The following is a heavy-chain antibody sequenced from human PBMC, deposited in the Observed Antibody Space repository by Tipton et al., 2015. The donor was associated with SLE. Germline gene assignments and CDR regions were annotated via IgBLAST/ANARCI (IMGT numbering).Heavy chain of an antibody. CDR2: IYTSGST. CDR1: GGSISSYY. D-gene: IGHD5-12*01. J-gene: IGHJ3*02. CDR3: ARVRYSGYEGAFDI. V-gene: IGHV4-4*07. Sequence: TLSLTCTVSGGSISSYYWSWIRQPAGKGLEWVGRIYTSGSTNYNPSLKSRVTMSVDTYKNPFSLKLSSVTAADTAVYYCARVRYSGYEGAFDIWGQGTMVTVSS.